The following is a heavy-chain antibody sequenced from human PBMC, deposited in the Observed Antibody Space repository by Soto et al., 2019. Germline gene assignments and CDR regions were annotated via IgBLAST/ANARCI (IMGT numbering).Heavy chain of an antibody. V-gene: IGHV5-10-1*01. J-gene: IGHJ4*02. CDR3: ARQGADTAMAIDY. CDR2: IDPSDSYT. CDR1: GYSFTSYW. D-gene: IGHD5-18*01. Sequence: PGESLKISCKCSGYSFTSYWISWVRQMPGKGLEWMGRIDPSDSYTNYSPSFQGHVTISADKSISTAYLQWSSLKASDTAMYYCARQGADTAMAIDYWGQGTLVTVSS.